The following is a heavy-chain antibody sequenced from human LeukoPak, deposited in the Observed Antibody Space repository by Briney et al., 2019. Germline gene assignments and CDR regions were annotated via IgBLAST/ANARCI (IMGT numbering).Heavy chain of an antibody. CDR2: ISYDGSNQ. D-gene: IGHD4-17*01. V-gene: IGHV3-30*18. Sequence: PGGSLRLSCAASGFTFSKSGMHWVREAPGKALEWVADISYDGSNQYYADSVKGRFTISRDNSKKMLYLQMNSLRADDTAVYYCANLYGDYPDYWGQGTLVTVSS. J-gene: IGHJ4*02. CDR1: GFTFSKSG. CDR3: ANLYGDYPDY.